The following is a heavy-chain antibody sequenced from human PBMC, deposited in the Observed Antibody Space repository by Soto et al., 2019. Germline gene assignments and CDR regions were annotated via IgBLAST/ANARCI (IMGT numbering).Heavy chain of an antibody. D-gene: IGHD3-22*01. V-gene: IGHV1-18*01. J-gene: IGHJ4*02. Sequence: VASVKVSCKASGYTFTSYGISWVRQAPGQGLEWVGWISAHNGDTRYAQNLQGRITMTTDTFTNTAYMELTSLTSDDTAVYYCARDWSRYYDSSGLMWFYWGQGTLVTSPQ. CDR3: ARDWSRYYDSSGLMWFY. CDR2: ISAHNGDT. CDR1: GYTFTSYG.